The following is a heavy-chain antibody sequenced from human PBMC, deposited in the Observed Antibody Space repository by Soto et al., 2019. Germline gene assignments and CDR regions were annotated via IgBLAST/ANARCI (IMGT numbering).Heavy chain of an antibody. CDR2: ISGYNGHT. CDR3: AREEEMPYYYYGLDV. D-gene: IGHD2-2*01. Sequence: GASVKVSCKASGYTFTTYGISWVRQAPGQGLGWMGWISGYNGHTKYAQKFQGRVTMTTDTSTSTVYMDLRSLRSDDTAVYYCAREEEMPYYYYGLDVWGQGTTVTVS. CDR1: GYTFTTYG. V-gene: IGHV1-18*01. J-gene: IGHJ6*02.